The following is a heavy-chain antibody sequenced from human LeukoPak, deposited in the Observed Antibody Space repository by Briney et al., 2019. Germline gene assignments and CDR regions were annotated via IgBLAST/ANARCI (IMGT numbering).Heavy chain of an antibody. D-gene: IGHD3/OR15-3a*01. J-gene: IGHJ6*04. CDR3: ARGSNYYYSMDV. CDR2: IYQSVTT. V-gene: IGHV4-38-2*01. CDR1: GYSISNGYY. Sequence: SETLSLTCAVSGYSISNGYYWGWLRQPPGKGLEWIGSIYQSVTTYYSPSLKSRVAISTDTPKNQYSLKLTSVTAADTAVYYCARGSNYYYSMDVWGKGTTVTVSS.